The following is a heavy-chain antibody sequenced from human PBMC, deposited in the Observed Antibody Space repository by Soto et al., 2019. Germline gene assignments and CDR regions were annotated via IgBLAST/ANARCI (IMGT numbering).Heavy chain of an antibody. J-gene: IGHJ6*02. CDR3: ARLAPGGYYYYGMDV. V-gene: IGHV5-10-1*01. D-gene: IGHD2-15*01. Sequence: LGESLKISCKGSGYSFTSYWISWVRQMPGKGLEWMGRIDPSDSYTNYSPSFQGHVTISADKSISTAYLQWSSLKASDTAMYYCARLAPGGYYYYGMDVWGQGTTVTVSS. CDR2: IDPSDSYT. CDR1: GYSFTSYW.